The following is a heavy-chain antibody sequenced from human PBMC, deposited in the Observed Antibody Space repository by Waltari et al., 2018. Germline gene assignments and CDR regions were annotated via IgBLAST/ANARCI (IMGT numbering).Heavy chain of an antibody. Sequence: EVQLLESGGGLVQPGGSLRLSCTASGFTFSKYAMVWVRQAPGKGRGWVSSLTASSSHLYYVDSVEGRFSISRDNSENTVYLQMNSLRVEDTAIYYCVRCAAPWVGELNWFEPWGQGTQVTVSS. D-gene: IGHD3-10*01. V-gene: IGHV3-23*01. CDR1: GFTFSKYA. CDR2: LTASSSHL. J-gene: IGHJ5*02. CDR3: VRCAAPWVGELNWFEP.